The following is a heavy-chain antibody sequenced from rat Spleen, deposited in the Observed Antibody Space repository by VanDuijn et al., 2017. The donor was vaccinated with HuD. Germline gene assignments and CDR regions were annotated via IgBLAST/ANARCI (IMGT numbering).Heavy chain of an antibody. J-gene: IGHJ4*01. D-gene: IGHD4-3*01. Sequence: EVQLVESGGDLVQPGRSVRLSCAASGFAFSDHYVAWVRQGPTKGLEWVATINYDGRSTFYRDSVRDRFTISRDNGKNTLYLQIDSLKSEDTATYYCARHGRGGTTYYYVMDVWGQGASVTVSS. CDR2: INYDGRST. CDR3: ARHGRGGTTYYYVMDV. V-gene: IGHV5-7*01. CDR1: GFAFSDHY.